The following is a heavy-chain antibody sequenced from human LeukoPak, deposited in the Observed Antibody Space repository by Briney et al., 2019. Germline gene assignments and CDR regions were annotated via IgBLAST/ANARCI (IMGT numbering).Heavy chain of an antibody. CDR1: GYSFTSYW. J-gene: IGHJ4*02. CDR3: ARSDDYVWGSYRYTPFDY. V-gene: IGHV5-51*01. Sequence: GESLKISCKGSGYSFTSYWIGWVRQMPGEGLEWMGIIYPGDSDTRYSPSFQGQVTISADNSISTAYLQWSSLKASDTAMYYCARSDDYVWGSYRYTPFDYWGQGTLVTVSS. CDR2: IYPGDSDT. D-gene: IGHD3-16*02.